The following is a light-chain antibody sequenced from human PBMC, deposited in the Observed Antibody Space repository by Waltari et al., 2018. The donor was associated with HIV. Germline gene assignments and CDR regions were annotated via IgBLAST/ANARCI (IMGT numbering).Light chain of an antibody. Sequence: QSVLTQPPSASGTPGQRVTLFCSGSSSNIGSNTVNWYQQLPGTAPKLLIYSNNHRPSGVPDRFSGSKSVSSASLAISGLQSEDEADYYCAAWDDSLNGPDVVFGGGTKLTVL. CDR1: SSNIGSNT. J-gene: IGLJ2*01. CDR3: AAWDDSLNGPDVV. V-gene: IGLV1-44*01. CDR2: SNN.